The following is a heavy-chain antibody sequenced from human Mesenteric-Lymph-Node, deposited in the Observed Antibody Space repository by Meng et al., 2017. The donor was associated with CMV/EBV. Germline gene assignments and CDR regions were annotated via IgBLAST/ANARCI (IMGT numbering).Heavy chain of an antibody. CDR3: ARGRLLAPGFDY. V-gene: IGHV3-66*02. D-gene: IGHD3-3*01. CDR2: IYSGGST. Sequence: GESLKISCAASGFTVSSNYMSWVRQAPGKGLEWVSVIYSGGSTYYADSVKGRFTISRDNSKNTLYLQMNSLRAADTAVYYCARGRLLAPGFDYWGQGTLVTVSS. J-gene: IGHJ4*02. CDR1: GFTVSSNY.